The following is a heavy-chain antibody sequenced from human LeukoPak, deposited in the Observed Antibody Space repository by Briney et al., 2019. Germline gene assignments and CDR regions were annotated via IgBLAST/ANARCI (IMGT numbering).Heavy chain of an antibody. CDR2: FSGSGGST. CDR1: GFTFSSYA. J-gene: IGHJ6*03. CDR3: ARRNYYYYMDV. Sequence: PGGSLRLSCAASGFTFSSYAMSWVRQAPGKGLECISGFSGSGGSTYYADSVKGRFTISRDNSKNTLYLQMNSLRAEDTAVYYCARRNYYYYMDVWGKGTTVTISS. V-gene: IGHV3-23*01.